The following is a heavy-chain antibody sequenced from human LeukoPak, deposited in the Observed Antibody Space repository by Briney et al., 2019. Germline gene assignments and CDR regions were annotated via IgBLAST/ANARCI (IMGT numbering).Heavy chain of an antibody. V-gene: IGHV3-53*01. D-gene: IGHD6-13*01. Sequence: GGSLRLSCEASGFTVSSNYMNWVRQAPGKGPEWVSVIYSDGSTYYADSVKGRFTISRDTSKNTLYLQMNSLRTEDTAVYYCARDLAAGGTYPHYWGQGALVSVSS. CDR2: IYSDGST. J-gene: IGHJ4*02. CDR1: GFTVSSNY. CDR3: ARDLAAGGTYPHY.